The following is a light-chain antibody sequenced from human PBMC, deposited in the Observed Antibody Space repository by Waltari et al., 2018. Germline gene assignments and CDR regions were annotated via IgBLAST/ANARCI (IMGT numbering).Light chain of an antibody. CDR1: QCDSNY. V-gene: IGKV3-11*01. Sequence: DIVMTQSPATLSLSPGEIVTLSCRASQCDSNYLAWYQQKSGQSPRLPIYDASNRATGIPARFSGGGSGTDFTLTISSLEPEDFAVYYCQQRSDWLLTFGEGTKVEIK. CDR2: DAS. J-gene: IGKJ4*01. CDR3: QQRSDWLLT.